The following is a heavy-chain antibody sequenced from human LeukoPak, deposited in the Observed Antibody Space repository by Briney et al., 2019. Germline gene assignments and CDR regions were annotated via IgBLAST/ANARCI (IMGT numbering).Heavy chain of an antibody. CDR2: IYHSGST. CDR3: ARLPTYGSGKGHYFDY. J-gene: IGHJ4*02. CDR1: GGSISSGGYY. V-gene: IGHV4-30-2*01. Sequence: PSQTLSLTCTVSGGSISSGGYYWSWIRQPPGKGLEWIGYIYHSGSTYYNPSLKSRVTISVDRSKNQFSLKLSSMTAADTAVYYCARLPTYGSGKGHYFDYWGQGTLVTVSS. D-gene: IGHD3-10*01.